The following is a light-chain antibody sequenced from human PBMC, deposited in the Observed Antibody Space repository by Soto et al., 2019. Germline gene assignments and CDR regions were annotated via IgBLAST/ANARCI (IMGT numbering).Light chain of an antibody. Sequence: EIVLTQSPGTLSLSPGERATLSCRASQSVSSSYLAWYQQKPGQAPRLLIYGASSRATGIPDMFSGSGSGTDFTLTISRLEPEDFAVYYCQQYGSSPGFGGGTKVEIK. CDR2: GAS. CDR1: QSVSSSY. CDR3: QQYGSSPG. J-gene: IGKJ4*01. V-gene: IGKV3-20*01.